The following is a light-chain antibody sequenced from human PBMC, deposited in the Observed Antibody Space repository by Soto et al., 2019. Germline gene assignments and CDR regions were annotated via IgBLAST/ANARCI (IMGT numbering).Light chain of an antibody. CDR1: SSDVGTYNL. V-gene: IGLV2-23*03. CDR2: EGS. Sequence: QSVLTQPASVSGSPGQSITISCTGTSSDVGTYNLVSWYQQHPGKAPKLMIYEGSKRPSGVSNRFSGSKSGNTASLTISGLQAEDEAGYYCCSYAGISTFVVFGGGTKLTVL. J-gene: IGLJ2*01. CDR3: CSYAGISTFVV.